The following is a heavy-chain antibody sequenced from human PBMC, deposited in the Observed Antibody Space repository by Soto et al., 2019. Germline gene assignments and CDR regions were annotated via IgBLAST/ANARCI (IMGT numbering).Heavy chain of an antibody. J-gene: IGHJ4*02. CDR2: ISAYNGNT. Sequence: ASVKVSCKASGYTFTSYGISWVRQAPGQGLEWMGWISAYNGNTNYAQKLQGRVTMTTDTSTSTAYMELRSLRSDDTAVYYCAISNWRQLWPHFDYWVQGTLVTVSS. V-gene: IGHV1-18*01. CDR1: GYTFTSYG. CDR3: AISNWRQLWPHFDY. D-gene: IGHD5-18*01.